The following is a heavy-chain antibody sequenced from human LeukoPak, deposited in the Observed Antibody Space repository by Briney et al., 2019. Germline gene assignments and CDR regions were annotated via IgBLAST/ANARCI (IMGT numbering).Heavy chain of an antibody. V-gene: IGHV3-30*18. CDR3: AKDFGCSSTSCYPYFDY. D-gene: IGHD2-2*01. CDR2: ISYDGSNK. CDR1: GFTFSSYG. J-gene: IGHJ4*02. Sequence: GGSLRLSCAASGFTFSSYGMHWVRQAPGKGLEWVAVISYDGSNKYYADSMKGRFTISRDNSKNTLYLQMNSLRAEDTAVYYCAKDFGCSSTSCYPYFDYWGQGTLVTVSS.